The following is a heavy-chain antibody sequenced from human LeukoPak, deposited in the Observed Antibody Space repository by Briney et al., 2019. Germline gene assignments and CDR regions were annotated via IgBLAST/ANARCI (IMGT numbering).Heavy chain of an antibody. CDR3: ARQLYLAVAGPIFDY. Sequence: GGSLRLSCAASGFTFSSYAMSWVRQAPGKGLEWVSAISGSGGSTYYADSVKGRFTISRDNSKNTLYLQMNSLRAEDTAVYYCARQLYLAVAGPIFDYWGQGTLVTVSS. V-gene: IGHV3-23*01. J-gene: IGHJ4*02. D-gene: IGHD6-19*01. CDR2: ISGSGGST. CDR1: GFTFSSYA.